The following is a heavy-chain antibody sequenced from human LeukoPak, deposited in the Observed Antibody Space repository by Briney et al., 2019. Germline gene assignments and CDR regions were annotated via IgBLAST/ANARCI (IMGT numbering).Heavy chain of an antibody. D-gene: IGHD3-22*01. V-gene: IGHV3-23*01. CDR2: ITDSGTT. Sequence: GGSLRLSCVAPGITFSNYAMNWVRQAPGKGLEWVTVITDSGTTYYADSVKGRFTISRDNSKNTLHLQMNSLRAEDTAVYYCAKGQYYYDGSGQYYFDYWGQGTLVTVSS. J-gene: IGHJ4*02. CDR3: AKGQYYYDGSGQYYFDY. CDR1: GITFSNYA.